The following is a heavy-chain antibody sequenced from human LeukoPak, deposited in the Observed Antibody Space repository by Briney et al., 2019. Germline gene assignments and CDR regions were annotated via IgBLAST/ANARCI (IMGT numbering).Heavy chain of an antibody. CDR3: AKDRRRVAVAGSFDY. J-gene: IGHJ4*02. Sequence: GRSLRLSCAASGFTFDDYAMHWVRQAPGKGLEWVSGISWNSGSIGYADSVKGRFTISRDNAKNSLYLQMNSLRAEDTALYYCAKDRRRVAVAGSFDYWGQGTLVTVSP. D-gene: IGHD6-19*01. CDR1: GFTFDDYA. V-gene: IGHV3-9*01. CDR2: ISWNSGSI.